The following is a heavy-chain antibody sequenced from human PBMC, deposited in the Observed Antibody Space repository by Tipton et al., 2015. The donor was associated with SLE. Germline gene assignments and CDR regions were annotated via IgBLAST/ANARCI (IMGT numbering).Heavy chain of an antibody. D-gene: IGHD6-13*01. CDR2: IYYSGST. V-gene: IGHV4-39*07. Sequence: TLSLTCTVSGGSISSSSYYWGWIRQPPGKGLEWIGSIYYSGSTYYNPSLKSRVTISVDTSKNQFSLKLSSVTAADTAVYYCARRGIAAASGYYGMDVWGQGTTVTVSS. CDR3: ARRGIAAASGYYGMDV. J-gene: IGHJ6*02. CDR1: GGSISSSSYY.